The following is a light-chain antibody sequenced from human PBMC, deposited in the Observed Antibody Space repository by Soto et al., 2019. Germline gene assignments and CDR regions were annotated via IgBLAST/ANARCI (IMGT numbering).Light chain of an antibody. Sequence: EIVLTQSPGTPSLSPGERPTLSCSASQSVSSSYLAWYQQKPGQAPRLLIYGASSRATGIPDRFSGSGSGTDFTLTISSLEPEDFAVYYCQQRSDWSSVTFGGGTKVDI. CDR1: QSVSSSY. CDR3: QQRSDWSSVT. CDR2: GAS. J-gene: IGKJ4*01. V-gene: IGKV3D-20*02.